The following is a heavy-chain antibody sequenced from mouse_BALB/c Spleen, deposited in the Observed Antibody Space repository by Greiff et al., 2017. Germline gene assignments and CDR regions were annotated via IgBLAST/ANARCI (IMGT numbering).Heavy chain of an antibody. Sequence: LVESGAELARPGASVKLSCKASGYTFTSYWMQWVKQRPGQGLEWIGAIYPGDGDTRYTQKFKGKATLTADKSSSTAYMQLSSLASEDSAVYYCARDGSSSFAYWGQGTLVTVSA. CDR1: GYTFTSYW. J-gene: IGHJ3*01. D-gene: IGHD1-1*01. CDR3: ARDGSSSFAY. CDR2: IYPGDGDT. V-gene: IGHV1-87*01.